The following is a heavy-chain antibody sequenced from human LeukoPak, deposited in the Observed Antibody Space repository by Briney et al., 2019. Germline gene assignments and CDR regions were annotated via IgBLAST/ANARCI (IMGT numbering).Heavy chain of an antibody. CDR2: INPKGGGT. CDR1: GYTFTDYY. CDR3: TRGSPLSGATRSPFDH. D-gene: IGHD3-10*01. V-gene: IGHV1-2*02. Sequence: ASVKVSCKASGYTFTDYYMHWVRQAPGQGLEWMGWINPKGGGTKYARKFQGRVTMARDTSISTAYMELSSLTSDDAAVYYCTRGSPLSGATRSPFDHWGQGTLVTVSS. J-gene: IGHJ4*02.